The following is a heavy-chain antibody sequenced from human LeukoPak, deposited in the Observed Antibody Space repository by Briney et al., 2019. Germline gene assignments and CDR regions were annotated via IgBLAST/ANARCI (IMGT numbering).Heavy chain of an antibody. J-gene: IGHJ3*02. CDR1: GGSISSSSYY. Sequence: SETLSLTCTVSGGSISSSSYYWGWIRQPPGKGLEWIGSIYYSGSTYYNPSLKSRVTISVDTSKNQFSLKLSSVTAADTAVYYCARRPRDCSSTSCFFDAFDIWGQGTMVTVSS. D-gene: IGHD2-2*01. CDR3: ARRPRDCSSTSCFFDAFDI. CDR2: IYYSGST. V-gene: IGHV4-39*01.